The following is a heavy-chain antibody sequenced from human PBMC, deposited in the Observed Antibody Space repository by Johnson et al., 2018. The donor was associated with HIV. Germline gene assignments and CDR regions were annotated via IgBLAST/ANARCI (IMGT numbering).Heavy chain of an antibody. CDR2: IGTAGDT. J-gene: IGHJ3*02. Sequence: AQLVESGGGLVQPGWSLRLSCAASGFTFSSYAMSWVRQAPGKGLEWVSAIGTAGDTYYPGSVKGRFTISRENAKNSLYLQMNSLRAGDTAVYYCARENDAFDIWRQGTMVTVSS. V-gene: IGHV3-13*01. CDR1: GFTFSSYA. CDR3: ARENDAFDI.